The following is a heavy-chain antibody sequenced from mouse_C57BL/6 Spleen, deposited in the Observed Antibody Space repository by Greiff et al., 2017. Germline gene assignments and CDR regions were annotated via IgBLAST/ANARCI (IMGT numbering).Heavy chain of an antibody. CDR2: IDPSDSYT. V-gene: IGHV1-50*01. CDR1: GYTFTSYW. J-gene: IGHJ3*01. D-gene: IGHD1-1*01. Sequence: QVQLQQPGAELVKPGASVKLSCKASGYTFTSYWMQWVKQRPGQGLEWIGEIDPSDSYTNYNQKFKGKATLTVDTSSSNAYMQLNSLTSEDSAVYYCARGITTGRRGFAYWGQGTLVTVSA. CDR3: ARGITTGRRGFAY.